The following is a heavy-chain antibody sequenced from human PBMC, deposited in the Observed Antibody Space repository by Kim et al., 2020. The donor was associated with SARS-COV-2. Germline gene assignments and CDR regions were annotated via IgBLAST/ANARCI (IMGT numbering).Heavy chain of an antibody. J-gene: IGHJ5*02. D-gene: IGHD5-12*01. CDR2: ISSSSSYT. Sequence: GGSLRLSCAASGFTFSDYYMSWIRQAPGKGLEWVSYISSSSSYTNYADSVKGRFTISRDNAKNSLYLQMNSLRAEDTAVYYCARGGYGGYADVDPCGQGTLVTVSS. CDR3: ARGGYGGYADVDP. CDR1: GFTFSDYY. V-gene: IGHV3-11*03.